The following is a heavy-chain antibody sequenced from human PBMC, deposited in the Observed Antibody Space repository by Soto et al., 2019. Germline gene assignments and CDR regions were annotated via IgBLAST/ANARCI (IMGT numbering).Heavy chain of an antibody. Sequence: SETLSLTCTVSDGSLSPNYWSWIRQPPGKGLEWIGYIYYAGTTTYNPSLQSRVSISLDTSKNEVSLKLTSVTAAGTAVYFCARLGAFYQAMDSWGQGTLVTVSS. V-gene: IGHV4-59*08. D-gene: IGHD2-2*01. CDR3: ARLGAFYQAMDS. CDR2: IYYAGTT. CDR1: DGSLSPNY. J-gene: IGHJ1*01.